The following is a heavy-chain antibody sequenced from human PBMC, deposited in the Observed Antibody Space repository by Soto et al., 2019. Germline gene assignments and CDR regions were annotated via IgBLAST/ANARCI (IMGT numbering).Heavy chain of an antibody. CDR1: GFSFTGYY. J-gene: IGHJ5*02. V-gene: IGHV1-2*02. D-gene: IGHD6-6*01. CDR3: AKDLTRQLAYWLDP. CDR2: INAHSGGT. Sequence: EASVKVSCKASGFSFTGYYIHWLRQAPGQGLEWMGWINAHSGGTEYAQKFQGRVTLTRDTSIATAYLTLTSLTSDDTALYYCAKDLTRQLAYWLDPWGQGTKVTVSS.